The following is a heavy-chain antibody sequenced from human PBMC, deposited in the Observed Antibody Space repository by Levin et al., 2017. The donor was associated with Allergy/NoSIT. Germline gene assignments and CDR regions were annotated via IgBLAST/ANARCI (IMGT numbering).Heavy chain of an antibody. CDR3: AKVLLYSYGYYFDY. CDR1: GFTFSSYG. Sequence: GESLKISCAASGFTFSSYGMHWVRQAPGKGLEWVAVISYDGSNKYYADSVKGRFTISRDNSKNTLYLQMNSLRAEDTAVYYCAKVLLYSYGYYFDYWGQGTLVTVSS. CDR2: ISYDGSNK. J-gene: IGHJ4*02. D-gene: IGHD5-18*01. V-gene: IGHV3-30*18.